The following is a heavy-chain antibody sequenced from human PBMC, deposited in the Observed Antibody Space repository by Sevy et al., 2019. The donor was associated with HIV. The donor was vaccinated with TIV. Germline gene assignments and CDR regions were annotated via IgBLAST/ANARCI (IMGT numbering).Heavy chain of an antibody. D-gene: IGHD1-20*01. CDR3: VREDNNAPRTLLSFDI. CDR2: INPNSGVT. CDR1: GYMFSDYN. V-gene: IGHV1-2*06. Sequence: ASVKVSCKATGYMFSDYNMHWVRQAPGQGLEWMALINPNSGVTIYAQKLRGRVSLTRDTSMSTAYMELSALTSDDTAVYYCVREDNNAPRTLLSFDIWGQGIMVTVSS. J-gene: IGHJ3*02.